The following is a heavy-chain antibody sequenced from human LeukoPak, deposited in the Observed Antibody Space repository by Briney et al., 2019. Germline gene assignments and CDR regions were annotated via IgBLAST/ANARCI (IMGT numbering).Heavy chain of an antibody. J-gene: IGHJ3*01. CDR1: GFTVSSNY. CDR3: ARKGNALDF. V-gene: IGHV3-53*01. CDR2: TYRGGST. Sequence: PGGSLRLSCAASGFTVSSNYMSWVRQALGKGLEWVSATYRGGSTYIAGAVKGRLTNPRENSKNTLYLQINSLRAEDTAVYYCARKGNALDFWGQGTMVSASS.